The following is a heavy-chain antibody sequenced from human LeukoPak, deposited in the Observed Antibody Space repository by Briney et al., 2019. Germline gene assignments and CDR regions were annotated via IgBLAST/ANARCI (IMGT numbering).Heavy chain of an antibody. D-gene: IGHD5-18*01. J-gene: IGHJ6*03. Sequence: PSETLSLTCTVSGGSISTYYWSWIRQPPGKGLEWIGYIYYSGSTNYNPSLKSRVPISVDTSKNQFSLKLSSVTAADTAVYYCARRKRYSYGPYYYYYMDVWGKESTVTVSS. CDR1: GGSISTYY. V-gene: IGHV4-59*01. CDR2: IYYSGST. CDR3: ARRKRYSYGPYYYYYMDV.